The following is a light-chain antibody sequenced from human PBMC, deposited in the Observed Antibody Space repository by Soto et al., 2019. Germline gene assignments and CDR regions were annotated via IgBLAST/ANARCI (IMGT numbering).Light chain of an antibody. J-gene: IGKJ4*01. Sequence: EIVLTQSPVTLSLSPGERATLSCRASQSINNYLAWYQQKHGQPPRLLIYDASNRATAIPVRFSGSGSGTDFTLTISSLEPEDSAVYYCQYRGIWPPGATFGGGTKVEIK. CDR2: DAS. CDR1: QSINNY. V-gene: IGKV3-11*01. CDR3: QYRGIWPPGAT.